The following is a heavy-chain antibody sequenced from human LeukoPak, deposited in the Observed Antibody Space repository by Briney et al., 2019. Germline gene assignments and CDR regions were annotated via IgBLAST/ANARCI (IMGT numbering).Heavy chain of an antibody. Sequence: PGGSLKLSCAAPGFTFSGSAMHWVRQAPGQGLEWMGWINPNSGGTNYAQKFQGRVTMTRDTSISTVYMELTRLRSDDSAMYYCAKSTNWGSISDGFDIWGQGTMVTVAS. D-gene: IGHD7-27*01. J-gene: IGHJ3*02. CDR3: AKSTNWGSISDGFDI. V-gene: IGHV1-2*02. CDR2: INPNSGGT. CDR1: GFTFSGSA.